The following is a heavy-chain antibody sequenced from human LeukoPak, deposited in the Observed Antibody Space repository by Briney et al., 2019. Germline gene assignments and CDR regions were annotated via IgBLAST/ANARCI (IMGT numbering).Heavy chain of an antibody. CDR3: ARDGYSSGWDAGYYFDY. V-gene: IGHV1-69*05. CDR1: GGTFSSYA. Sequence: SVRVSCKASGGTFSSYAISWVRQAPGQGLEWMGGIIPIFGTVNYAQKFQGRVTITTDETTSTAYMELSSLRSEDTAVYYCARDGYSSGWDAGYYFDYWGQGTLVTVSS. D-gene: IGHD6-19*01. CDR2: IIPIFGTV. J-gene: IGHJ4*02.